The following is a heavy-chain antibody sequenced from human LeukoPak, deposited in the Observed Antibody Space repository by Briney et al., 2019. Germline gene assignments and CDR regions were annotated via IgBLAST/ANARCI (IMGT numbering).Heavy chain of an antibody. CDR3: AKNHEKGAGTRRDAFDF. CDR1: GYTFTSYD. D-gene: IGHD1-1*01. J-gene: IGHJ3*01. CDR2: MNPNSGNT. Sequence: ASVKVSCKASGYTFTSYDINWVRQATGQGLEWMGWMNPNSGNTGYAQKFQGRVTMTRNTFISTAYMELSSLRSEDSAVYYCAKNHEKGAGTRRDAFDFGAKGTMV. V-gene: IGHV1-8*01.